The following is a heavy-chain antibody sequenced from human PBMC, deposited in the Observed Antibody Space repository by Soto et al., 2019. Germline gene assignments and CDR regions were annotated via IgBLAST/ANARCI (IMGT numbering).Heavy chain of an antibody. D-gene: IGHD2-15*01. CDR1: SVSIFSNSYY. Sequence: QLQLQESGPGLVRPSETLSLTCTVSSVSIFSNSYYWGWIRQAPGKGLEWIATINHSGSTYHNPSLKSRVTISVDTSKNQFSLNLSSVTAADTAVYYCARRYAPRYSSGNNHSDLWGQGTLVTVSS. CDR3: ARRYAPRYSSGNNHSDL. J-gene: IGHJ5*02. CDR2: INHSGST. V-gene: IGHV4-39*01.